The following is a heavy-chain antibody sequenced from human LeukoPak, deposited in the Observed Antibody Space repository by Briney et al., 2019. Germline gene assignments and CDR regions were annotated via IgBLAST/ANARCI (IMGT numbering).Heavy chain of an antibody. Sequence: SETLSLTCTVSGGFISSSSYYCGWIRQPPRKGLEWIGEINHSGSTNYNPSLKSRVTISVDTSKNQFSLKLSSVTAADTAVYYCARGGVVATISWYFDLWGRGTLVTVSS. CDR2: INHSGST. V-gene: IGHV4-39*07. CDR1: GGFISSSSYY. CDR3: ARGGVVATISWYFDL. J-gene: IGHJ2*01. D-gene: IGHD5-12*01.